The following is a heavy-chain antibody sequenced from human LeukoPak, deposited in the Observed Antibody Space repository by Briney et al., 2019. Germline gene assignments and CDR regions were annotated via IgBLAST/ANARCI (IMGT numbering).Heavy chain of an antibody. J-gene: IGHJ3*01. CDR2: IKQDGSEK. V-gene: IGHV3-7*01. D-gene: IGHD3-10*01. CDR1: GFTFNSYW. CDR3: AGHRNHYGSGTDAFDV. Sequence: GGPLRLSCVASGFTFNSYWMSGVRQAPGKGLEGVANIKQDGSEKYDGDSVKGRFTISRDNAKNSLYLQMNSLRAEDTAVYYCAGHRNHYGSGTDAFDVWGQGPMVTVSS.